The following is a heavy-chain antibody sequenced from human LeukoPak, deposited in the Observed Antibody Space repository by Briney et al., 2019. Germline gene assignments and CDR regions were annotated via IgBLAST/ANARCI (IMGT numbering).Heavy chain of an antibody. Sequence: ASVKVSCKASGYTFTSYDISWVRQATGQGLEWMGWMNPNSGNTGYAQKFQGRVTITRNTSISTAYMELSSLRSEDTAVYYCARGLWGYDFWSGYYRDAFDIWGQGTMVTVSS. CDR3: ARGLWGYDFWSGYYRDAFDI. V-gene: IGHV1-8*03. J-gene: IGHJ3*02. D-gene: IGHD3-3*01. CDR1: GYTFTSYD. CDR2: MNPNSGNT.